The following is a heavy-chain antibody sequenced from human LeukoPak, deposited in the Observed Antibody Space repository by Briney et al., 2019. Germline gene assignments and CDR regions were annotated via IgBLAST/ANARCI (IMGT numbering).Heavy chain of an antibody. V-gene: IGHV4-39*01. Sequence: PSETLSLTCTVSSGSISSSSYYWGWIRQPPGMGLEWMGSSYYSGSTYYNPSLKSRVTIPVDTSKNQFSLKLSSVTAADIAVYFCARLVTLNTVTTARYWYFDLWGRGTLVTVSS. CDR1: SGSISSSSYY. CDR2: SYYSGST. CDR3: ARLVTLNTVTTARYWYFDL. J-gene: IGHJ2*01. D-gene: IGHD4-17*01.